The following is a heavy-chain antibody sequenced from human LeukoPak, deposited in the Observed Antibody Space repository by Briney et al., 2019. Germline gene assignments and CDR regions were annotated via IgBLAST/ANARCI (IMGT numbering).Heavy chain of an antibody. CDR3: ASGPWRYFDWLLNY. Sequence: GGSLRLSCAASGFTFSSYGMHWVRQAPGKGLEWVAVISYDGSNKYYADSVKGRFTISRDNSKNTLYLQMNSLRAEDTAVYYCASGPWRYFDWLLNYWGQGTLVTVSS. D-gene: IGHD3-9*01. CDR2: ISYDGSNK. CDR1: GFTFSSYG. J-gene: IGHJ4*02. V-gene: IGHV3-30*03.